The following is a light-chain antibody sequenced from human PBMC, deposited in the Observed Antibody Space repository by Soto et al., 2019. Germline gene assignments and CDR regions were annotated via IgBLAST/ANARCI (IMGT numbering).Light chain of an antibody. J-gene: IGKJ1*01. CDR1: QSISSN. CDR2: GAS. V-gene: IGKV3-15*01. Sequence: EVVMTQSPATLSVSPGERVTLSCRASQSISSNLAWYQLKAGQTPRLLVYGASPRATGFPGKFSGSGSGTEFTLPISDLQSEDCAVYFCQQYNDWPRTFGQGTKVDIK. CDR3: QQYNDWPRT.